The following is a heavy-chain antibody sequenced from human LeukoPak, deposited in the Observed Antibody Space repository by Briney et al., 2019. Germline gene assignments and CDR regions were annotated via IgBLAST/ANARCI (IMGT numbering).Heavy chain of an antibody. CDR1: GYSFTSYW. V-gene: IGHV5-51*01. D-gene: IGHD2-2*01. Sequence: GESLKISCKGSGYSFTSYWIGWVRQMPGKGLEWMGIIYPGDSDTRYSPSFQGQVTISADKSISTAYLQWSSLKASDTAMYYCARLRGCSSTSCHAADYWGQGTLVTVSS. CDR3: ARLRGCSSTSCHAADY. J-gene: IGHJ4*02. CDR2: IYPGDSDT.